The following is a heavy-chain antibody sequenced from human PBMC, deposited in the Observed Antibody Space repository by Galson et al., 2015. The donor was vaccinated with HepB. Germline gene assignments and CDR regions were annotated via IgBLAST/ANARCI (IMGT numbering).Heavy chain of an antibody. Sequence: SVKVSCKASGGSFSGFGTSWVRQAPGQGPEWMGEIIPLYGKTNYAPDFEGRVTISADISTTTVYMVMSSLTSDDTAIYYCARPAARGIFFHFWGQGTVVTVSS. CDR3: ARPAARGIFFHF. CDR1: GGSFSGFG. D-gene: IGHD3-10*01. V-gene: IGHV1-69*06. CDR2: IIPLYGKT. J-gene: IGHJ4*02.